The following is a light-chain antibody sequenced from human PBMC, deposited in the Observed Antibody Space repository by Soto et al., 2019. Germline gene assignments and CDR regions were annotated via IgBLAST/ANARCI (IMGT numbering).Light chain of an antibody. Sequence: IQLTQSPSSLSASVGDRVTLTCRASQDIIKFLAWFQQTPGKAPKLLVYSASTLHSGVPSRFSGSGSGTDFALTISSLQPADFATYCCQQLKTYPYTFGQGTRLDIK. V-gene: IGKV1-9*01. CDR1: QDIIKF. J-gene: IGKJ2*01. CDR2: SAS. CDR3: QQLKTYPYT.